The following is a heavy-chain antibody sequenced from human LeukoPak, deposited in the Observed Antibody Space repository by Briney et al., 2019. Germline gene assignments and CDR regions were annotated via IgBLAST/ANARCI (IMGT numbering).Heavy chain of an antibody. CDR1: GFTVGSNY. CDR3: ARELREGSSGWFYYYYGMDV. CDR2: IYSAGNT. D-gene: IGHD6-19*01. Sequence: GGPLRLSCAASGFTVGSNYMSWVRHTPGKGLEWVSVIYSAGNTVYADSVKGRFTIFRDNAKNSLYLQMNSLRAEDTAVYYCARELREGSSGWFYYYYGMDVWGQGTTVTVSS. V-gene: IGHV3-53*01. J-gene: IGHJ6*02.